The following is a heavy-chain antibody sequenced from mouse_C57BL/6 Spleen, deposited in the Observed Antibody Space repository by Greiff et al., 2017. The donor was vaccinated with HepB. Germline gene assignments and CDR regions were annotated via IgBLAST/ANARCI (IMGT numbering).Heavy chain of an antibody. CDR1: GYAFSSSW. Sequence: VQLQESGPELVKPGASVKISCKASGYAFSSSWMNWVKQRPGKGLEWIGRIYPGDGDTNYNGKFKGKATLTADKSSSTAYMQRSSLTSEDSAVYFCARGIYYGLDYWGQGTTLTVSS. V-gene: IGHV1-82*01. D-gene: IGHD2-1*01. CDR3: ARGIYYGLDY. J-gene: IGHJ2*01. CDR2: IYPGDGDT.